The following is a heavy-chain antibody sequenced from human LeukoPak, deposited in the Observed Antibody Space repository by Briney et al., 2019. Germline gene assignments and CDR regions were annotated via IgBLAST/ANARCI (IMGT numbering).Heavy chain of an antibody. D-gene: IGHD6-19*01. CDR2: IYSGGST. Sequence: GGSLRLSCAAPGFTVSSNYMSWVRQAPGKGLEWVSVIYSGGSTYYADSVKGRFTISRDNSKNTLYLQMNSLRAEDTAVYYCARAPGIAVAEDYYYYYGMDVRGQGTTVTVSS. J-gene: IGHJ6*02. CDR3: ARAPGIAVAEDYYYYYGMDV. V-gene: IGHV3-53*01. CDR1: GFTVSSNY.